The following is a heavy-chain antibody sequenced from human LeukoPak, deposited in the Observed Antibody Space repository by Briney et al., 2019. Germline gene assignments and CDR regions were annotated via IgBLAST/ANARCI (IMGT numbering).Heavy chain of an antibody. V-gene: IGHV1-69*13. J-gene: IGHJ4*02. Sequence: GASVKVSCKASGGTFSSYAISWVRQAPGQGLERMGGIIPIFGTANYAQKFQGRVTITADESTSTAYMELSSLRSEDTAVYYCARDKGGSYGSDFDYWGQGTLVTVSS. CDR2: IIPIFGTA. CDR3: ARDKGGSYGSDFDY. D-gene: IGHD1-26*01. CDR1: GGTFSSYA.